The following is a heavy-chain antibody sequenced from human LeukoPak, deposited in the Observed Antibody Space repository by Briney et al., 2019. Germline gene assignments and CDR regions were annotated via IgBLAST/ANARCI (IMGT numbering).Heavy chain of an antibody. Sequence: VASVKVSCKASGYTFTSYYMHWVRQAPEQGLEWMGIINPSGGSTSYAQKFQGRVTMTRDTSTSTVYMELSSLRSEDTAVYYCARVWPDFWSGYRHYYYGMDVWGQGTTVTVSS. V-gene: IGHV1-46*01. J-gene: IGHJ6*02. CDR1: GYTFTSYY. D-gene: IGHD3-3*01. CDR2: INPSGGST. CDR3: ARVWPDFWSGYRHYYYGMDV.